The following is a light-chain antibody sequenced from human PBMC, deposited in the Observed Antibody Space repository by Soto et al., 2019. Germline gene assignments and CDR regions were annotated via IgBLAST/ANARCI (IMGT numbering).Light chain of an antibody. CDR2: GAS. CDR1: QGISSY. J-gene: IGKJ1*01. Sequence: VIWMTQSPSLLSASTGDRVTISCRMSQGISSYLAWYQQKPGKPPKVLIYGASNLQSGVPSRFSGSGSGTDFTLTISSLQPEDFATYYCLQDYNYPRTFGQGTKVDIK. CDR3: LQDYNYPRT. V-gene: IGKV1D-8*03.